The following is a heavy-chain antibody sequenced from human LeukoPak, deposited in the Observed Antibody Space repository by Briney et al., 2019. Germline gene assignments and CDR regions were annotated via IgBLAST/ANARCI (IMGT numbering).Heavy chain of an antibody. CDR1: GYTFTSYG. J-gene: IGHJ1*01. CDR2: ISAYNGNT. D-gene: IGHD6-13*01. V-gene: IGHV1-18*04. CDR3: ARSTRTGIAAAYFQH. Sequence: GASVKVSCKASGYTFTSYGIIWVRQAPGQGLEWMGWISAYNGNTNYAQKLQGRVTMTTDTSTSTAYMELRSLRSDDTAVYYCARSTRTGIAAAYFQHWGQGTLVTVSS.